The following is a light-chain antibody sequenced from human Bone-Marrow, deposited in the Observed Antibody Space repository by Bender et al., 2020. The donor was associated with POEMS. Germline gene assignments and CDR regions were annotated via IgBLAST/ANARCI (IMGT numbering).Light chain of an antibody. Sequence: QSALTQPASVSGSPGQSITISCTGTSSDVGGYNYVSWYQHHPGNAPKVMIHDVSNRPSGVANRFSGSNSGNTASLTISGLQAEDEADYYCSSYTSRSTWVFGGGTNLTVL. J-gene: IGLJ3*02. CDR3: SSYTSRSTWV. CDR1: SSDVGGYNY. V-gene: IGLV2-14*03. CDR2: DVS.